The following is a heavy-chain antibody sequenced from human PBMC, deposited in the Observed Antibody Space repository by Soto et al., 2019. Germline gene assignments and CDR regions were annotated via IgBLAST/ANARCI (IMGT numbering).Heavy chain of an antibody. CDR2: IVPMLGTP. CDR1: GGTFDNFI. J-gene: IGHJ6*02. V-gene: IGHV1-69*01. D-gene: IGHD1-26*01. Sequence: QVQLVQSGAEVKEPGSSVRVSCKASGGTFDNFIMNWVRQTPGQGLEWMGGIVPMLGTPTYAEKFKGRVTISATGSTSTISMEVTSLRSEDTAIYYCARNGTYSSSLSQYSGMDVWGQGTTVTVSS. CDR3: ARNGTYSSSLSQYSGMDV.